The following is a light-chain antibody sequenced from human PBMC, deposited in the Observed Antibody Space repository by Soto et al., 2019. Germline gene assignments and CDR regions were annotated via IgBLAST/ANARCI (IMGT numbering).Light chain of an antibody. Sequence: QSVLTQPPSASGTPGHRVTIFCSGSSSNIGSNYVYWYQQLPGTAPKLLIYRNNQRPSGVPDRFSGSKSGTSASLAISGLRSEDEADYYCAAWDDSLSGYVFGTGTKVTV. CDR1: SSNIGSNY. J-gene: IGLJ1*01. V-gene: IGLV1-47*01. CDR3: AAWDDSLSGYV. CDR2: RNN.